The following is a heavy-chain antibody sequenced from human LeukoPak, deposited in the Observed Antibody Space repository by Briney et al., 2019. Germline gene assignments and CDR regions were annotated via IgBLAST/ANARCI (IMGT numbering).Heavy chain of an antibody. CDR2: MNPNSGNT. D-gene: IGHD1-26*01. J-gene: IGHJ4*02. Sequence: ASVKVSCKASGYTFTSYDINWVRQATGQGLELMGWMNPNSGNTGYAQKFQGRVTMTRSASINTAYMELSSLTSDDTAVYYCARSSVGARRRIDYWGQGTLVTVSS. V-gene: IGHV1-8*01. CDR3: ARSSVGARRRIDY. CDR1: GYTFTSYD.